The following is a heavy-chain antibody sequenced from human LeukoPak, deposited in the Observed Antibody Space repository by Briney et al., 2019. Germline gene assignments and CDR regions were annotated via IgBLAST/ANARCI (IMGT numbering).Heavy chain of an antibody. CDR2: IYTSGST. D-gene: IGHD3-22*01. CDR1: GASITGYY. Sequence: SETLSLTCSVSGASITGYYWSWIRQPAGKGLEWIGRIYTSGSTDYNPSLRSRLTMSVDTSKNDFSLRLNSVTASDTAIYYCVRDSSGTLAFDVWGQGTMVTVSS. CDR3: VRDSSGTLAFDV. V-gene: IGHV4-4*07. J-gene: IGHJ3*01.